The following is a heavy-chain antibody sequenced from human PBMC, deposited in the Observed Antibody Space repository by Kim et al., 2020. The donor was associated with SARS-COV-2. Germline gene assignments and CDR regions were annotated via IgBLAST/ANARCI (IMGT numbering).Heavy chain of an antibody. D-gene: IGHD3-10*01. J-gene: IGHJ4*02. V-gene: IGHV4-31*02. Sequence: KSRVTISVDTSKNQFSLKLSSVTAADTAVYYCARVTYGSGSYYNGDYFDYWGQGTLVTVSS. CDR3: ARVTYGSGSYYNGDYFDY.